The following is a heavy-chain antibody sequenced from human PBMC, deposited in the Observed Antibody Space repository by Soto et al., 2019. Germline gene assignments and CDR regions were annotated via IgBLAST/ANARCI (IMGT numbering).Heavy chain of an antibody. Sequence: ASVKVSCKASGYIFTSYGISWVRQAPGQGLEWMGWISGYNGNTNYAQKVQDRVTVTTDKSTNTAYMELRSLTSDDTAVYYCARGPRYCSTTTCFAGVTWFDPWGQGTPVTVSS. V-gene: IGHV1-18*04. J-gene: IGHJ5*02. CDR1: GYIFTSYG. D-gene: IGHD2-2*01. CDR3: ARGPRYCSTTTCFAGVTWFDP. CDR2: ISGYNGNT.